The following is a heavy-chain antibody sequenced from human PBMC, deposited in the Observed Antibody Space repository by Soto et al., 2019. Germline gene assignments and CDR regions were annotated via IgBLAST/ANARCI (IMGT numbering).Heavy chain of an antibody. D-gene: IGHD1-26*01. Sequence: EVQLLESGGGLVQPGGSLRLSCAASGFTFSSYAMRWVRQAPVKGLEWVSAISGSGGSTYYADSVKGRFTISRDNSKNTLYLQMSSLRAEDPAVYYCARRGSGSDYDYWGQGTLVTVSS. V-gene: IGHV3-23*01. J-gene: IGHJ4*02. CDR3: ARRGSGSDYDY. CDR2: ISGSGGST. CDR1: GFTFSSYA.